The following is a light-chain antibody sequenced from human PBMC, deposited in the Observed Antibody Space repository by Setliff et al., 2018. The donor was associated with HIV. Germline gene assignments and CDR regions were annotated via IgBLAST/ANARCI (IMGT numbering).Light chain of an antibody. CDR3: QVWDYSGHPYV. J-gene: IGLJ1*01. V-gene: IGLV3-21*02. CDR2: DDN. Sequence: SYELTQPPSVSVAPGETARITCGGNKIGSKSVHWYQQKPGQAPVLVVHDDNDRPSGIPERFSGSNSGNTATLTISRVEAGDEADYYCQVWDYSGHPYVFGTGTKVT. CDR1: KIGSKS.